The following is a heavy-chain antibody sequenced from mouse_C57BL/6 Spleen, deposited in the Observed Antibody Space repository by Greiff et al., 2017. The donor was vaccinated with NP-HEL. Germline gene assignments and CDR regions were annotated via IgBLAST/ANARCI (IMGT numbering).Heavy chain of an antibody. Sequence: VQLKESVAELVRPGASVKLSCTASGFNIKNTYMHWVKQRPEQGLEWIGRIDPANGNTKYAPKFQGKATITADTSSNTAYLQLSSLTSEDTAIYYCARPTYGSSYYWYFDVWGTGTTVTVSS. D-gene: IGHD1-1*01. J-gene: IGHJ1*03. CDR3: ARPTYGSSYYWYFDV. CDR2: IDPANGNT. V-gene: IGHV14-3*01. CDR1: GFNIKNTY.